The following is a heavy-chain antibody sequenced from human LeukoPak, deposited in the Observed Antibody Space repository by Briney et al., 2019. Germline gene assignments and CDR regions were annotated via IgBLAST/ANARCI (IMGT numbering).Heavy chain of an antibody. J-gene: IGHJ6*03. CDR2: IRYDGTNK. D-gene: IGHD6-6*01. V-gene: IGHV3-30*02. Sequence: GGSLRLSCAASGFTFSYGMHWVRQAPGKGLEWVAFIRYDGTNKYYADSVKGRFTISRDDSKNTLYLRMNSLRAEDTSVYYCAKVGQGSSSRDYYYYYYMDVWGKGTTVTVSS. CDR1: GFTFSYG. CDR3: AKVGQGSSSRDYYYYYYMDV.